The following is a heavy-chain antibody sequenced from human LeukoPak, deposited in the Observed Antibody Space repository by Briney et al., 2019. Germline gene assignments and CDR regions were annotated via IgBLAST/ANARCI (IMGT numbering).Heavy chain of an antibody. CDR1: GGSISSSSYY. J-gene: IGHJ4*02. D-gene: IGHD3-16*02. CDR3: AAQKRGTSRPYYFDY. Sequence: ETLSLTCTVSGGSISSSSYYWGWVRQAPGKGLEWVSAISTSGGTTYYADSVKGRFTISRDNSKYTLFLQMNSLRAEDTAVYYCAAQKRGTSRPYYFDYWGQGTLVTVSS. V-gene: IGHV3-23*01. CDR2: ISTSGGTT.